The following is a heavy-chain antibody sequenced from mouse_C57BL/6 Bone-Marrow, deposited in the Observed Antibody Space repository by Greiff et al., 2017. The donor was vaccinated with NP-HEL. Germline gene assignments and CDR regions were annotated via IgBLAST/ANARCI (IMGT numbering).Heavy chain of an antibody. CDR2: IDPSDSYT. J-gene: IGHJ4*01. V-gene: IGHV1-50*01. CDR3: ARRGVVATYYYAMEY. CDR1: GYTFTSYW. Sequence: VHVKQSGAELVKPGASVKLSCKASGYTFTSYWMQWVKQRPGQGLEWIGEIDPSDSYTNYNQKFKGKATLTVDTSSCTAYMQLSSLTSEDSAVYYCARRGVVATYYYAMEYWGQGTSVTVSS. D-gene: IGHD1-1*01.